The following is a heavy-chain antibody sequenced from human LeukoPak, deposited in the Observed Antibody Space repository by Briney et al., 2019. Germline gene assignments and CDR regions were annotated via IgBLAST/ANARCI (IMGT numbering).Heavy chain of an antibody. CDR3: ARAESLRSGSYYSDAFDI. CDR1: GFTFSDYY. V-gene: IGHV3-11*04. J-gene: IGHJ3*02. CDR2: ISSSGSTI. D-gene: IGHD1-26*01. Sequence: GGSLRLSCAASGFTFSDYYMSWIRQAPGKGLEWVSYISSSGSTIYYADSVKGRFTISRDNAKNSLYLQMNSLRAEDTAVYYCARAESLRSGSYYSDAFDIWGQGTMVTVSS.